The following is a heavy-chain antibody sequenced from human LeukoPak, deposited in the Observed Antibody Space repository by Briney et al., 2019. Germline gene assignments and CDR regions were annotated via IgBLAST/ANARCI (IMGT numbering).Heavy chain of an antibody. J-gene: IGHJ6*02. Sequence: SETLSLTCAVYGGSFSGYYWSWIRQPPGKGLEWIGEIDHSGSTNYNPSLKSQVTISVDTSKNQFSLKLSSVTAADTAVYYCARDGTGMDVWGQGTTVTVSS. V-gene: IGHV4-34*01. CDR2: IDHSGST. CDR3: ARDGTGMDV. CDR1: GGSFSGYY.